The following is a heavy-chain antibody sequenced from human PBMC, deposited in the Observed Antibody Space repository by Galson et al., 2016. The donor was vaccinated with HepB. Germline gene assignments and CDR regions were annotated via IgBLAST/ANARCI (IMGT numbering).Heavy chain of an antibody. CDR3: SRPLLPFSGDNGYYYYGFDV. J-gene: IGHJ6*02. D-gene: IGHD4-17*01. CDR2: IHPTSGSP. Sequence: SVKASCKASGYTFTNYYMHWVRQAPGQGLEWMGLIHPTSGSPNYAQKFQDRVAMTRDTSTSTVYMELSSLRSEDTAVYYCSRPLLPFSGDNGYYYYGFDVWGQGTTVTVSS. V-gene: IGHV1-46*01. CDR1: GYTFTNYY.